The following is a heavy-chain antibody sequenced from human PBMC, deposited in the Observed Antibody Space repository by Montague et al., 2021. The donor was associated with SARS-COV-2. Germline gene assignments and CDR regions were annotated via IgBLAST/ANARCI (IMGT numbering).Heavy chain of an antibody. CDR2: VSGNGDST. J-gene: IGHJ4*02. V-gene: IGHV3-23*01. CDR1: GFTFSSYV. Sequence: SLSLSCAASGFTFSSYVMSWVRQAPGKGLEWISTVSGNGDSTYYADSVKGRFTISRDSSKNTLYLQMNSLRAEDTAVYYCARDSLYYYDRGGLDYWGQGTLVTVSS. D-gene: IGHD3-22*01. CDR3: ARDSLYYYDRGGLDY.